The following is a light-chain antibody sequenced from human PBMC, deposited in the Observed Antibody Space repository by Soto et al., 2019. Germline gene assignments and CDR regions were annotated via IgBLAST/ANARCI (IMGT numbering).Light chain of an antibody. Sequence: QSVLTQPASVSGSPGQSITISCTGTSSDIGDYDYVSWYQHLPGKAPKLLIFDVTHRPSGVSDRFSGSKSADTASLTISGLQAEDEADYYCSLDAGPNTYVFGTGTKLTVL. J-gene: IGLJ1*01. V-gene: IGLV2-23*02. CDR1: SSDIGDYDY. CDR2: DVT. CDR3: SLDAGPNTYV.